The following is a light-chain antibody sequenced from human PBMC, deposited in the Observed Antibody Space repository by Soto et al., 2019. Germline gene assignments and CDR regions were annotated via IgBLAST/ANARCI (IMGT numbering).Light chain of an antibody. V-gene: IGKV3-15*01. Sequence: VITKSPDTLSVSTGEKASLSCRASQSVSSNLAWYQQKPGQAPRLLIYGASTRATGIPARFSGSGSGTDFTFTISRLHPEEIATYYCQQYENLPTVGQGTRLEIK. CDR1: QSVSSN. CDR2: GAS. CDR3: QQYENLPT. J-gene: IGKJ5*01.